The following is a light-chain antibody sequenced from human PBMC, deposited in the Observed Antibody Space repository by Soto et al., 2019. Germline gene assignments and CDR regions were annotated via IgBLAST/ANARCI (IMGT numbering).Light chain of an antibody. V-gene: IGKV1-5*01. CDR3: QQYNRLYT. CDR1: QSINGW. CDR2: DVS. Sequence: DIPMTQSPSTLSASVGDRVTITCRASQSINGWLAWYQQKPGKAPKLLIYDVSSLESGVPSRFSGRGSGTEFTLTISSLQPDDFATYYCQQYNRLYTFGQGTKLEI. J-gene: IGKJ2*01.